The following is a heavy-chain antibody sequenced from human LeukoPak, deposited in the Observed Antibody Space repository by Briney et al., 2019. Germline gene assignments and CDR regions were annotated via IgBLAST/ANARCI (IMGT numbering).Heavy chain of an antibody. CDR2: INGDGSST. CDR3: ARVALSQGLDA. V-gene: IGHV3-74*01. D-gene: IGHD3-10*01. J-gene: IGHJ5*02. CDR1: GFMFNGYW. Sequence: GGSLRLSCAGSGFMFNGYWMQWVRQVPGKGLVWVSRINGDGSSTVYADSVKGRFTISRDNAENKLYLQMNSLRVEDTAVYYCARVALSQGLDAWGQGTLVTVSS.